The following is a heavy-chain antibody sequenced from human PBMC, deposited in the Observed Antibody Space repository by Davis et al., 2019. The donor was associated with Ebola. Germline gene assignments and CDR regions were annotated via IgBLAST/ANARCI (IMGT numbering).Heavy chain of an antibody. CDR3: ARDNYDFWSGYFSHYYYGMDV. CDR2: IWYDGSNK. V-gene: IGHV3-33*01. J-gene: IGHJ6*02. D-gene: IGHD3-3*01. Sequence: GESLKISCAASGFTFSSYGMHWVRQAPGKGLEWVAVIWYDGSNKYYADSVKGRFTISRDNSKNTLYLQMNSLRAEDTAVYYCARDNYDFWSGYFSHYYYGMDVWGQGTTVTVSS. CDR1: GFTFSSYG.